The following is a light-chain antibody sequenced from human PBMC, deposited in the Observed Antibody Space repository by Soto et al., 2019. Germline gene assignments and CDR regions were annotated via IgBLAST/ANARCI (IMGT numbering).Light chain of an antibody. V-gene: IGKV1-5*03. CDR3: QQYNSYPIT. CDR2: KAS. Sequence: DIQMTQSPSTLSASVGDRVTITCRASQSISSWLAGYQQKPGKAPKLLIYKASSLESGVPSRFSGRGSGTEFTLTISSLQPDDFATYYCQQYNSYPITFGQGTRLEIK. J-gene: IGKJ5*01. CDR1: QSISSW.